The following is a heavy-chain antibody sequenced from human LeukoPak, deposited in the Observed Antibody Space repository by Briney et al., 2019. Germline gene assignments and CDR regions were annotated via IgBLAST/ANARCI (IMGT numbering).Heavy chain of an antibody. J-gene: IGHJ5*02. CDR1: GFIFSSYA. V-gene: IGHV3-23*01. D-gene: IGHD2-15*01. Sequence: GGSLRLSCAASGFIFSSYAMSWVRQAPGRGLEWVSGISGSGGSTYYADSVKGRFTISRDSSKNTLYLQLDSLRAEDTAVYYCAKANVVAAMADWFDPWGQGTLVTVSS. CDR3: AKANVVAAMADWFDP. CDR2: ISGSGGST.